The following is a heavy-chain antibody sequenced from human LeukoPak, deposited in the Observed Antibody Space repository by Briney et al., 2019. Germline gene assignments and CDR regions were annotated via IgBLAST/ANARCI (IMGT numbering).Heavy chain of an antibody. CDR3: AGDKAQYYDDAFDI. CDR2: INPDGSDV. V-gene: IGHV3-7*01. J-gene: IGHJ3*02. CDR1: GFTFNIYW. Sequence: PGGSLRLSCAASGFTFNIYWMSWVRQAPGKGLEWVANINPDGSDVYYLDSVKGRFTISRDNAQNSLYLQMNTLRVEDTAVYYGAGDKAQYYDDAFDIWGQGTMVTVSS. D-gene: IGHD3-3*01.